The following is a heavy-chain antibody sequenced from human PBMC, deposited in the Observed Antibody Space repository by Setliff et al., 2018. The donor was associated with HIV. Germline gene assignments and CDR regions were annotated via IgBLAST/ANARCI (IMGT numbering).Heavy chain of an antibody. J-gene: IGHJ4*02. CDR2: IYYRGDT. CDR1: GGSITSDSFY. CDR3: ARQPTFDSSGSLSY. Sequence: SETLSLTCTVSGGSITSDSFYWGWIRQPPGKGLEWIGSIYYRGDTYYNPSLKSRVTTSVDTIKNQFFLKLSYLTDADTAVYYCARQPTFDSSGSLSYWGQGILVTVSS. V-gene: IGHV4-39*01. D-gene: IGHD3-22*01.